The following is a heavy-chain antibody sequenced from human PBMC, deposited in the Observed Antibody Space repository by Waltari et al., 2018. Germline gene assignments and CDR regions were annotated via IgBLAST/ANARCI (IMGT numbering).Heavy chain of an antibody. J-gene: IGHJ5*02. V-gene: IGHV4-39*01. D-gene: IGHD3-22*01. CDR2: VFHSGTT. CDR3: ARLEYYYDISSYVFDP. Sequence: QLQLQESGPGLVKPSETLSLTCTVSGGSISNNNYYWGWIRQPPGQGLEYIASVFHSGTTNYNASLKSRVTISVDTSKNQCSMKLASVTAADTAVYYCARLEYYYDISSYVFDPWGQGTLVTVSS. CDR1: GGSISNNNYY.